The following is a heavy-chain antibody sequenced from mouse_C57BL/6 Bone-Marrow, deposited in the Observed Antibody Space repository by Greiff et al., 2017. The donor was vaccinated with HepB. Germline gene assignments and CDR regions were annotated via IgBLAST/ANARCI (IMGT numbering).Heavy chain of an antibody. Sequence: VKLMESGPELVKPGASVKLSCKASGYTFTSYDINWVKQRPGQGLEWIGWIYPRDGSTKYNEKFKGKATLTVDTSSSTAYMELHSLTSEDSAVYFCARGITTVVSYWYFDVWGTGTTVTVSS. D-gene: IGHD1-1*01. CDR2: IYPRDGST. CDR1: GYTFTSYD. CDR3: ARGITTVVSYWYFDV. J-gene: IGHJ1*03. V-gene: IGHV1-85*01.